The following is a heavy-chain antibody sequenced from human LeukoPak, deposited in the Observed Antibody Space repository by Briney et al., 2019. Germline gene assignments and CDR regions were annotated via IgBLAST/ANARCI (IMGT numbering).Heavy chain of an antibody. D-gene: IGHD3-10*01. Sequence: GGSLRLSCAASGFAFSSYWMHWVRQAPGKGLVWVSRINSDGSSTSYADSVKGRFTISRDNAKNTLYLQMNSLRAEDTAVYYCARVPYYYGSRSYYPYFDYWGQGTLVTVSS. J-gene: IGHJ4*02. V-gene: IGHV3-74*01. CDR3: ARVPYYYGSRSYYPYFDY. CDR2: INSDGSST. CDR1: GFAFSSYW.